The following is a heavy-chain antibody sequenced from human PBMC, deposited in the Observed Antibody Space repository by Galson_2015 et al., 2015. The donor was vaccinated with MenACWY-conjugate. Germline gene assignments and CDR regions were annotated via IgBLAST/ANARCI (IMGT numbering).Heavy chain of an antibody. V-gene: IGHV1-2*02. CDR2: IDPKSGGA. Sequence: SVKVSCKASGYPFTAYFIHWVRQAPGQGLQWMGWIDPKSGGANYAQNFQVRVTMTRDTSISTAYMDLSSLRSDDTAAYYCTRDRHPPSAPFDYWGQGTLVTVSS. CDR3: TRDRHPPSAPFDY. D-gene: IGHD2-2*01. CDR1: GYPFTAYF. J-gene: IGHJ4*02.